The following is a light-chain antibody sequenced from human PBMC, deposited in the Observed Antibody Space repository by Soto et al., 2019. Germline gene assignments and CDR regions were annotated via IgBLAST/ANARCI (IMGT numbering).Light chain of an antibody. CDR3: MQGITFT. CDR1: QSLLHSDGNTD. Sequence: IVLTQSPLSLPVTLEQPASISCRSSQSLLHSDGNTDLYWYQQGQGQSPRRLVYSASNRDSGVPDRFSGSGSGSDFTMSISRVEADDVGFYHCMQGITFTFGQGTKVDIK. J-gene: IGKJ1*01. CDR2: SAS. V-gene: IGKV2-30*02.